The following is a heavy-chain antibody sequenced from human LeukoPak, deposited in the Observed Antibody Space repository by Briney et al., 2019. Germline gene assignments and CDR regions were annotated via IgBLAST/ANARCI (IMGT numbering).Heavy chain of an antibody. CDR1: GGSISSGGYS. V-gene: IGHV4-30-2*01. D-gene: IGHD3-16*01. CDR3: ARVRAYLDY. CDR2: IYHSGST. J-gene: IGHJ4*02. Sequence: PSETLSLTCAVSGGSISSGGYSWSWIRQPPGKGLEWIGYIYHSGSTYYNPSLKNRVTISVDRSKNQFSLKLSSVTAADTAVYYCARVRAYLDYWGQGTLVTVSS.